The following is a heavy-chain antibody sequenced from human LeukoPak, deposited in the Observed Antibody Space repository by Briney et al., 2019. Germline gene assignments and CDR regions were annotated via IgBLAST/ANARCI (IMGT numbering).Heavy chain of an antibody. V-gene: IGHV3-7*01. CDR1: GFTFSDYW. Sequence: GGSLRLSCAVSGFTFSDYWMSWVRQAPGKGLEWAANIKQDGNEKHYVDSVKGRFTISRDNVKNSLYLQMNSLRAEDTAVYYCARHTTLDPWGQGALVTVSS. CDR2: IKQDGNEK. J-gene: IGHJ5*02. D-gene: IGHD1-14*01. CDR3: ARHTTLDP.